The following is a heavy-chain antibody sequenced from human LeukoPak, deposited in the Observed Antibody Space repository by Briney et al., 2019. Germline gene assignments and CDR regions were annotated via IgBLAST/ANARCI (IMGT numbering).Heavy chain of an antibody. D-gene: IGHD3-9*01. CDR2: ISYDGSNK. V-gene: IGHV3-30*18. CDR1: GFTFSSYG. Sequence: GGSLRLSCAASGFTFSSYGMHWVRQAPGKGLEWVAVISYDGSNKYYADSVKGRFTISRDNSKNTLYLQMNSLRAEDTAVYYCAKSQHGYFGWIDYWGQGTLVTVSS. J-gene: IGHJ4*02. CDR3: AKSQHGYFGWIDY.